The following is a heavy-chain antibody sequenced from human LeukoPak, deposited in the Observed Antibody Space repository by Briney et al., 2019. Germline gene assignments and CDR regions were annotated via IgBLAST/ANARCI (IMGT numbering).Heavy chain of an antibody. J-gene: IGHJ4*02. CDR1: GYTFTDYY. CDR2: INPNSGAT. V-gene: IGHV1-2*02. CDR3: ARALSLDY. Sequence: ASVKVSCKASGYTFTDYYIDWVRQAPGQGLEWMGWINPNSGATNYAQTFQGRVTMTRDRSINTVYMQLDSLTSDDTAVYYCARALSLDYWGQGTLVAVSS.